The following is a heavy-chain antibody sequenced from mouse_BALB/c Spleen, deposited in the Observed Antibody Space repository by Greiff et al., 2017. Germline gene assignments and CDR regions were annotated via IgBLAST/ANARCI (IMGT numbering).Heavy chain of an antibody. J-gene: IGHJ4*01. D-gene: IGHD2-1*01. CDR3: ARHDGNYIYYAMDF. V-gene: IGHV5-12-1*01. CDR1: GFAFSSYD. Sequence: EVMLVESGGGLVKPGGSLKLSCAASGFAFSSYDMSWVRQTPEKRLEWVAYISSGGGSTYYPDTVKGRFTISRDNAKNTLYLQMSSLKSEDTAMYYCARHDGNYIYYAMDFWGQGTSVTVSS. CDR2: ISSGGGST.